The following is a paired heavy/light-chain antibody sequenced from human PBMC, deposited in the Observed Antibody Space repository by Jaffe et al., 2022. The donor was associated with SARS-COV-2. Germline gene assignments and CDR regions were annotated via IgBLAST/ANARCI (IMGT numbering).Heavy chain of an antibody. D-gene: IGHD3-10*01. V-gene: IGHV3-74*01. Sequence: EVQLVESGGGLVQPGGSLRLSCAASGFTFSNNWMHWVRQAPGKGLLWVSRINSDGSTTSYADSVKGRFTISRDNAKNTLYLQMNSLRDEDTAVYHCARSYHYGSGNYAFDIWGQGTMVTVSS. CDR1: GFTFSNNW. J-gene: IGHJ3*02. CDR2: INSDGSTT. CDR3: ARSYHYGSGNYAFDI.
Light chain of an antibody. Sequence: QSVLTQPPSTSGTPGQRVTISCSGSSSNIGSNTVNWYQQLPGTAPKLLIYGNDQRPSGVPDRFSGSKSGTSASLAISGLQSEDEADYYCAAWHDSLNGWVFGGGTKLAVL. J-gene: IGLJ3*02. V-gene: IGLV1-44*01. CDR3: AAWHDSLNGWV. CDR2: GND. CDR1: SSNIGSNT.